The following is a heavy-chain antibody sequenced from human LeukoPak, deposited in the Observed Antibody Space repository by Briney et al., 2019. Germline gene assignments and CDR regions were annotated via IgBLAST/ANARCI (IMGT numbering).Heavy chain of an antibody. CDR3: ARDGAALTAAGTFYFDY. V-gene: IGHV4-59*12. CDR1: GGSISSYY. J-gene: IGHJ4*02. D-gene: IGHD6-13*01. CDR2: IYYSGST. Sequence: SETLSLTCTVSGGSISSYYWSWIRQPPGKGLEWIGYIYYSGSTSYNPSLKSRVTISVDTSKNQFSLNLISVTAADTAIYYCARDGAALTAAGTFYFDYWGQGTLVTVSS.